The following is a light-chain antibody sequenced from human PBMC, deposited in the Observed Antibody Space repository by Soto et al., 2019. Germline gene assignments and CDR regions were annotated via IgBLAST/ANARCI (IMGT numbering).Light chain of an antibody. CDR2: EVS. Sequence: QSLLTQPASMSGSPGQSITISCTGTRTDAGGYNYVSWYQQHPAKVPKLLIYEVSNRPSGVSNRFSGSKSGSTASLTISGLQPEDEGDYYCSSYTRSNTWVFGGGTKLTVL. CDR3: SSYTRSNTWV. J-gene: IGLJ3*02. CDR1: RTDAGGYNY. V-gene: IGLV2-14*01.